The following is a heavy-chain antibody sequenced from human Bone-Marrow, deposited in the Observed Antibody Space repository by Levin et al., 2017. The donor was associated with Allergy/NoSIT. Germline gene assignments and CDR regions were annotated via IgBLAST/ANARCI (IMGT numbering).Heavy chain of an antibody. CDR2: IYSTGRA. Sequence: NSSETLSLTCTVSGGSISSSSWSWGWIRQPPGKGLEWIGNIYSTGRANYNPSLKSRLTISVDTSKNQFSLNLSSVTAADTAVYYGAVVPTAWFYFQYWGQGTLVTVSS. V-gene: IGHV4-39*01. CDR3: AVVPTAWFYFQY. J-gene: IGHJ4*02. D-gene: IGHD2-2*01. CDR1: GGSISSSSWS.